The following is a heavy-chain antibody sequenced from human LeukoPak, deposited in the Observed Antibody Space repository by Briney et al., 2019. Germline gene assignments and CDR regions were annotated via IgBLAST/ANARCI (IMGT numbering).Heavy chain of an antibody. J-gene: IGHJ6*02. CDR2: IGTAGDT. Sequence: GGSLRLSCAASGFTFSSYDMHWVRQATGKGLEWVSAIGTAGDTYYPGSVKGRFTISRENAKNSLYLQMNSLRARDTAVYYCARGYLAYYGMDVWGQGPRSPSP. CDR3: ARGYLAYYGMDV. D-gene: IGHD5-18*01. CDR1: GFTFSSYD. V-gene: IGHV3-13*01.